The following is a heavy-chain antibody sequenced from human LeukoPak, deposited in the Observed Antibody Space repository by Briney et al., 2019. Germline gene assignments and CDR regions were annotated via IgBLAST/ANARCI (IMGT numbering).Heavy chain of an antibody. V-gene: IGHV3-11*04. J-gene: IGHJ4*02. CDR2: ISASGSTI. CDR1: GFTFSDYY. D-gene: IGHD2-21*02. Sequence: VGSLRLSCAASGFTFSDYYMAWIRQAPGKGLEYISHISASGSTIHYGDSVKGRFTIFRDDARNSVYLQMTSLRAEVTATYFCARDCGGHCYSGFDYWGRGAGVSLSP. CDR3: ARDCGGHCYSGFDY.